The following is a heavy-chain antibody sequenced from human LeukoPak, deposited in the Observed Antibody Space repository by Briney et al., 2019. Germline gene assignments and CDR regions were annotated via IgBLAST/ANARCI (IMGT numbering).Heavy chain of an antibody. J-gene: IGHJ4*02. CDR3: ASLSGSPNFDY. V-gene: IGHV3-74*01. Sequence: GGSLRLSCAASGNYWMHWVRQAPGKGLVWVSRINSDGSWTSYADSVKGRFAISKDNAKNTVYLQMNSLRAEGTAVYYCASLSGSPNFDYWGQGTLVTVSS. CDR1: GNYW. D-gene: IGHD1-26*01. CDR2: INSDGSWT.